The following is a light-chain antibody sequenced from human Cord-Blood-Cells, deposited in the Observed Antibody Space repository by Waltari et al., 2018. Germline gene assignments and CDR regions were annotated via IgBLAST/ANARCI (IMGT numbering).Light chain of an antibody. CDR1: SSYVGGYNY. J-gene: IGLJ1*01. CDR3: SSYTSSSTQV. CDR2: DVS. Sequence: QSALTQPASVSGSPGQSITISCTGTSSYVGGYNYFSWYQQHPGKAPKLMIYDVSNRPSGVSNRFSGSKSGNTASLTISGLQAEDEADYYCSSYTSSSTQVFGTGTKVTVL. V-gene: IGLV2-14*01.